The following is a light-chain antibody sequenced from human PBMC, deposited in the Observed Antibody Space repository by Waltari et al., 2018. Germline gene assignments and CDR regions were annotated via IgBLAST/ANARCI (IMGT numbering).Light chain of an antibody. V-gene: IGLV2-14*03. CDR1: SSAVCDYNY. CDR2: DVS. J-gene: IGLJ2*01. CDR3: SSYIGSSTLEL. Sequence: QSALTQPASVSGSPGQSITIPCTGTSSAVCDYNYVSWNQQHPGKAPKLMIYDVSNRPSGVSKRFSGSKSGNTASLTISGLQAEDEADYYCSSYIGSSTLELFGGGTSLTVL.